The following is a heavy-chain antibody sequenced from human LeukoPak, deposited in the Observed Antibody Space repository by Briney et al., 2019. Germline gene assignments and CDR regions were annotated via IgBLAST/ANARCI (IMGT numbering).Heavy chain of an antibody. V-gene: IGHV3-23*01. Sequence: GGSLTLSCAASGFTFSSYAMSWVRQAPGKGLEWVSAISGSGGSTYYADSVKGRFTISRDNSKNTLYLQMNSLRAEDTAVYYCAKEGDTMATSYNWFDPWGQGTLVTVSS. CDR2: ISGSGGST. J-gene: IGHJ5*02. CDR1: GFTFSSYA. CDR3: AKEGDTMATSYNWFDP. D-gene: IGHD3-10*01.